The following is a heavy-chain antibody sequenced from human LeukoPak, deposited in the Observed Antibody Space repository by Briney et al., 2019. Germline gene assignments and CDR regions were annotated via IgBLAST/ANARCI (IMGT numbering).Heavy chain of an antibody. CDR1: GFTVSSNY. V-gene: IGHV3-53*01. D-gene: IGHD1-26*01. Sequence: GGSLRLSCAASGFTVSSNYMSWVRQAPGKGLEWVSVIHSGGSTYYADSVKGRFTISRDNSKNTLYLQMNSLRAEDTAVYYCARANSGSYYGLYYYYYGMDVWGQGTTVTVSS. CDR3: ARANSGSYYGLYYYYYGMDV. J-gene: IGHJ6*02. CDR2: IHSGGST.